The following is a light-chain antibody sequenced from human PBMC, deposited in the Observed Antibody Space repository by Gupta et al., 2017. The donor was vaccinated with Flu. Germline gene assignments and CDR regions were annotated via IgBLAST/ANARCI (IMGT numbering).Light chain of an antibody. Sequence: PSFLSASVGDRVTITCRASQGISSYLAWYQQKPGKAPKLLIYAASTLQSGVPSRFSGSGSGTEFTLTISSLQPEDFATYNCQQLKSYPLTFGGGTKVEI. J-gene: IGKJ4*01. CDR3: QQLKSYPLT. CDR2: AAS. CDR1: QGISSY. V-gene: IGKV1-9*01.